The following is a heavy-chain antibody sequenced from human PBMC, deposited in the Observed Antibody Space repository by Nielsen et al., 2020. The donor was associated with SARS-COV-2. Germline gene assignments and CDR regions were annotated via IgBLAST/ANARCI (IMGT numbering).Heavy chain of an antibody. CDR2: IDPTDSYT. Sequence: WIRQPPGKGLEWMGRIDPTDSYTNYNPSFQGHVTISADKSISTAYLQWSSLKASDTAMYYCARGEVATTHYYYYFYMDVWGKGTTVTVSS. V-gene: IGHV5-10-1*01. J-gene: IGHJ6*03. D-gene: IGHD2-15*01. CDR3: ARGEVATTHYYYYFYMDV.